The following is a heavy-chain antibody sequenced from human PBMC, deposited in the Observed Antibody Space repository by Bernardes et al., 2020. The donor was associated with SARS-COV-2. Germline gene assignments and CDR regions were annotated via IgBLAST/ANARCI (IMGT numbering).Heavy chain of an antibody. CDR2: ISTSGSYI. V-gene: IGHV3-21*01. J-gene: IGHJ4*02. D-gene: IGHD3-22*01. CDR1: GFTFSSYS. Sequence: GGSLRLSCAASGFTFSSYSMNWVRQAPGKGLEWVSSISTSGSYIYYADSVKGRFTISRDNAKNSLYLQMNSLRAEDTAVYYCARDSYYYDASGYYLYYFDYLGQGTLVTVSS. CDR3: ARDSYYYDASGYYLYYFDY.